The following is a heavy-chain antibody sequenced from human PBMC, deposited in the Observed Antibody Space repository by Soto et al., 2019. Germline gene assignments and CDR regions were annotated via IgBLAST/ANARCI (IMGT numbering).Heavy chain of an antibody. CDR1: GFTLSMYW. J-gene: IGHJ4*02. V-gene: IGHV3-74*01. CDR3: GRALGYASGAAY. CDR2: VSGDGSDK. D-gene: IGHD6-19*01. Sequence: EVQLEESGGGLVQPGGSLRLSCAASGFTLSMYWMHWVRQVPGKGLLWVSRVSGDGSDKNYAASVKGRFTISRDNAKNTLYLEMNSLGAEDSAVYYCGRALGYASGAAYWGRGTLVTVSS.